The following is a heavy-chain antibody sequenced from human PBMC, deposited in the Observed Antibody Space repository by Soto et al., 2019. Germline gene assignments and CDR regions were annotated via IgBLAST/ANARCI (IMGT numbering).Heavy chain of an antibody. V-gene: IGHV4-59*01. D-gene: IGHD2-21*01. J-gene: IGHJ6*02. CDR1: GGSITSSY. Sequence: ETLCLTCTVSGGSITSSYWSWIRRPPGKGLEWIAYIYDTGISGYTPSTSYNPSLKSRVTMSVDTSKSQFSLKLTSVTAADTAVYYCACGEDAFLYDGLDFWGQRTTVTVSS. CDR2: IYDTGISGYTPST. CDR3: ACGEDAFLYDGLDF.